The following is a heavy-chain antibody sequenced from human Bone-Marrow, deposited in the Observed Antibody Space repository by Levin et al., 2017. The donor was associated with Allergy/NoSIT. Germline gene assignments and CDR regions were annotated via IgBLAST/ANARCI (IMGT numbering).Heavy chain of an antibody. Sequence: PGESLKISCRASGGTFSSYTVSWVRQAPGQGLEWVGRIIPVVGRANYAQKFQGRVTISADKSTSTTYMELSSLRSEDTAVYFCAPHCNSASCYSHFDSWGQGTLVTVSS. CDR2: IIPVVGRA. CDR3: APHCNSASCYSHFDS. CDR1: GGTFSSYT. J-gene: IGHJ4*02. D-gene: IGHD2-2*01. V-gene: IGHV1-69*02.